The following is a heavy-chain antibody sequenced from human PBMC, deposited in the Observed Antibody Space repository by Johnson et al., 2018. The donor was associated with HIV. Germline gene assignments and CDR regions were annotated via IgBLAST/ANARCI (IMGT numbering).Heavy chain of an antibody. Sequence: QVQLVESGGGVVQPGKSLTLSCVGSGLSFSNFGIHWVRQAPGKGPEWVAVISFDGNLKKYADSVKGRFTIYRDNSKNTLYLQMNSLRAEDTAVYYCAKDSEVSGYQPDAFDIWGQGTMVTVSS. J-gene: IGHJ3*02. CDR2: ISFDGNLK. V-gene: IGHV3-33*03. CDR1: GLSFSNFG. CDR3: AKDSEVSGYQPDAFDI. D-gene: IGHD3-3*01.